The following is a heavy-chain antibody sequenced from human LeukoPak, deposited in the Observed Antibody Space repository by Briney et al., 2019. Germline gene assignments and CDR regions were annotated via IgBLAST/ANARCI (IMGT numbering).Heavy chain of an antibody. J-gene: IGHJ4*02. V-gene: IGHV5-51*01. Sequence: GESLKISCKGSGYSFTNYWIGWVRQMPGKGLEWMGIIYVGDSDTRYSPSFQGQVTISADQSMSTAYLQWSSLKASDTAMYYCARGGDYFDSSGSRFDYWGQGTLVTVSS. CDR3: ARGGDYFDSSGSRFDY. D-gene: IGHD3-22*01. CDR1: GYSFTNYW. CDR2: IYVGDSDT.